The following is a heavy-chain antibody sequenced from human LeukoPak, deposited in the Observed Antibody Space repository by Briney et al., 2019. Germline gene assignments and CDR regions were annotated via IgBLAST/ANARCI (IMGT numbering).Heavy chain of an antibody. Sequence: SETLSLTCTVSGDSLNNYYWTWIRQPPGRGLEWIGHIYYSGSTYYNPSLKSRVTISVDTSKNQFTLKLSSVTAADTAVYYCARQAWLLDYWGPGTLVTVAS. CDR3: ARQAWLLDY. CDR2: IYYSGST. D-gene: IGHD5-12*01. V-gene: IGHV4-59*08. CDR1: GDSLNNYY. J-gene: IGHJ4*02.